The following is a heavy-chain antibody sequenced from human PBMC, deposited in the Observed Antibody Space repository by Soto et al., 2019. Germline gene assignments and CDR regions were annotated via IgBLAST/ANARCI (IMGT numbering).Heavy chain of an antibody. J-gene: IGHJ5*02. CDR1: GFTFTSYS. CDR3: AREMGACSDSSCYPGPYDS. V-gene: IGHV3-48*02. D-gene: IGHD3-16*01. Sequence: GGSLRLSCAASGFTFTSYSMNWVRQAPGQGLEWVSYITSKSTTIKYADSVKGRFTVSRDNAKNSLYLQLNSLRDEDTAVCYCAREMGACSDSSCYPGPYDSWGQGTLVTVSS. CDR2: ITSKSTTI.